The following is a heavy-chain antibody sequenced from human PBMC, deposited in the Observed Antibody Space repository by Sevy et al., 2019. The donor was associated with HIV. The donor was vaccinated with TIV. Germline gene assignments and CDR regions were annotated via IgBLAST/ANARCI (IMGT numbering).Heavy chain of an antibody. Sequence: GGSLRLSCAASGFTVSNNYISWVRQAPGKGLEWVSVIYSGGNTYYADSVKGRFTISRDNAENSLYLQMNSVRAEDTAVYYCARDLFSGGNAVYGYWGQGTLVTVSS. V-gene: IGHV3-53*01. CDR3: ARDLFSGGNAVYGY. CDR1: GFTVSNNY. D-gene: IGHD2-15*01. CDR2: IYSGGNT. J-gene: IGHJ4*02.